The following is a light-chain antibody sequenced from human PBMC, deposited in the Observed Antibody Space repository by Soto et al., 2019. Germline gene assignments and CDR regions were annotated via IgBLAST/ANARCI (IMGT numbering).Light chain of an antibody. CDR2: GIS. V-gene: IGKV3-20*01. CDR1: HTISTSY. Sequence: IVLPRSPGTLSLSPGERATLSCRASHTISTSYLAWYQQKPGQAPRLLMYGISRRATGIPDRFSGSGSGTDFTLTITRLEPEDFAVYYCQQYVTSSPRTFGQGTKV. CDR3: QQYVTSSPRT. J-gene: IGKJ1*01.